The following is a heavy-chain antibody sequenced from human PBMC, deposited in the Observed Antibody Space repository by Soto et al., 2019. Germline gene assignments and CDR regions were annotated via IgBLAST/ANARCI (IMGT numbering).Heavy chain of an antibody. V-gene: IGHV1-18*01. D-gene: IGHD6-19*01. J-gene: IGHJ3*02. CDR1: GYTFTRSG. CDR2: INPDNGNT. Sequence: ASVKVSCKASGYTFTRSGISWVRQAPGQGLEWLGWINPDNGNTNYAQHLQGRVSMTTDTSTSTAYMELRSLRSDDTAVYYCARPNGSGWYDDAFDIWGQGTMVTVSS. CDR3: ARPNGSGWYDDAFDI.